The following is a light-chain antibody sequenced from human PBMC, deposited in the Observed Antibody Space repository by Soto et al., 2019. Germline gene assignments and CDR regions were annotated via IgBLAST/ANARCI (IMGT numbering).Light chain of an antibody. CDR3: CSYASSSSYV. J-gene: IGLJ1*01. CDR2: EGT. Sequence: QPVLTQPASVSGSPGQSITISCSGTTSDVGGYNLVSWYQQHTAKAPKLLIYEGTQRPSGVSSRFSGSKSGNTASLTISGLQAEDEADYYCCSYASSSSYVFGTGTNLTVL. V-gene: IGLV2-23*01. CDR1: TSDVGGYNL.